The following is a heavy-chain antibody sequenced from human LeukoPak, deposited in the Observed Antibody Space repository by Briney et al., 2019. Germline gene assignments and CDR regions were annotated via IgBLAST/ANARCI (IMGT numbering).Heavy chain of an antibody. CDR2: IVVGSGNT. D-gene: IGHD3-22*01. Sequence: ASVKVSCKASGFTFTSSAMQWVRQARGQRLEWIGWIVVGSGNTNYAQKFQERVTITRDMSTSTAYMELSSLRSADTAVYYCAADHYYDSSGYWPLDYWGQGTLVTVSS. J-gene: IGHJ4*02. V-gene: IGHV1-58*02. CDR1: GFTFTSSA. CDR3: AADHYYDSSGYWPLDY.